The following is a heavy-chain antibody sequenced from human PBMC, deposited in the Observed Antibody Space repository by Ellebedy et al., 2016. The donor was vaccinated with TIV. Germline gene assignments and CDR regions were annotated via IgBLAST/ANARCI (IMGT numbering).Heavy chain of an antibody. CDR2: IIPILGIT. V-gene: IGHV1-69*04. Sequence: AASVKVSCKASGGIFSRYALTWVRQAPGQGLEWMGRIIPILGITNYAQRFQGRVTITADRFTSTAYMELRSLRSDDTAVYYCARWDGYDEKFQGPFDRWGQGTLVAVSS. D-gene: IGHD5-24*01. CDR3: ARWDGYDEKFQGPFDR. CDR1: GGIFSRYA. J-gene: IGHJ4*02.